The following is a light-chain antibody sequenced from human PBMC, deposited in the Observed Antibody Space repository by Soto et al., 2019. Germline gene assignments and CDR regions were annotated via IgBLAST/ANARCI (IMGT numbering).Light chain of an antibody. V-gene: IGKV1-39*01. CDR3: QESNRVPFT. CDR2: GAS. CDR1: HSISNY. J-gene: IGKJ4*01. Sequence: DIPMTQSPSSLSASVGDRATITCRASHSISNYLNWYQQKLGKAPKLLIYGASSLQSGVPSRFSGSGSGTDFTLIISSLQPEDSATYYCQESNRVPFTFGGGTKLEIK.